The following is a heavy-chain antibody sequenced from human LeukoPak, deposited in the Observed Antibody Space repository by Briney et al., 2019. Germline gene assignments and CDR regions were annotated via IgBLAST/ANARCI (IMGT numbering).Heavy chain of an antibody. V-gene: IGHV4-31*03. J-gene: IGHJ4*02. CDR3: AARSIFGVVIIL. CDR2: IYYSGST. Sequence: PSQTLSLTCTVSGGSISSGVYYWSWIRQHPGKGLEWIGYIYYSGSTYYNPSLKSRVTISVDTSKNQFSLKLSSVTAADTAVYYCAARSIFGVVIILWGQGTLVTVSS. D-gene: IGHD3-3*01. CDR1: GGSISSGVYY.